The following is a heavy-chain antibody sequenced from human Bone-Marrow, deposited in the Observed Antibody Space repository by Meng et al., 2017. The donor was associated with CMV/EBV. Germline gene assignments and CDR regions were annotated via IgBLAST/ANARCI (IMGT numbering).Heavy chain of an antibody. J-gene: IGHJ3*02. D-gene: IGHD3-9*01. CDR1: GYTFSGYY. CDR3: SRGNSNDWAGAMNGFAI. Sequence: ASVKVSCKASGYTFSGYYIHWVRQAPGQGLEWMGWINPNNAVTNYAQKFQGRVTMTRDTSIRTVYMELARLTSDDTAVYYCSRGNSNDWAGAMNGFAIWGQGSMVTVSS. V-gene: IGHV1-2*02. CDR2: INPNNAVT.